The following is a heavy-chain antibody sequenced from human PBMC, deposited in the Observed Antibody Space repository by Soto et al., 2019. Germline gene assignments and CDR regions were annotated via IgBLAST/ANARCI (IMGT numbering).Heavy chain of an antibody. J-gene: IGHJ4*02. V-gene: IGHV2-5*02. CDR1: GFSLSSTRVA. CDR3: AHSVVAGLGYYFDY. CDR2: IYWDDDK. D-gene: IGHD6-19*01. Sequence: QITLKESGPTLVKPTQTLTLTCTFSGFSLSSTRVAVGWIRQPPGKALEWLALIYWDDDKRYSPFLKSRLTIXXXTXXNQVVLTMTNLYPVDTATYYCAHSVVAGLGYYFDYWGQGTLVTVSS.